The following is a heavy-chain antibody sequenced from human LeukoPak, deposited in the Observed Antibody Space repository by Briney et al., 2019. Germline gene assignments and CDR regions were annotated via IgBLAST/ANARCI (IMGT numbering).Heavy chain of an antibody. CDR3: AKVKDTAMVNIFDY. J-gene: IGHJ4*02. CDR2: ISGSGGST. D-gene: IGHD5-18*01. V-gene: IGHV3-23*01. CDR1: GFTFSSYA. Sequence: GGSLRLSCAASGFTFSSYAMSWVRQAPGKGLEWISAISGSGGSTYYADSVKGRFTISRDNSKNTLYVQMNSLRAEDTAVYYCAKVKDTAMVNIFDYWGQGTLVTVSS.